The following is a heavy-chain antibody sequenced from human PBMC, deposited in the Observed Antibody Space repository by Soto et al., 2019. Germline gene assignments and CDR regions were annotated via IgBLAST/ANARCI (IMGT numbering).Heavy chain of an antibody. Sequence: GKTNYNPSVKSRVTISVDTSENQFSLKWSSVTAADTAVDYCARHGTESGSYNSLFQHWAQGTLVTVSS. CDR3: ARHGTESGSYNSLFQH. D-gene: IGHD1-26*01. CDR2: GKT. J-gene: IGHJ4*02. V-gene: IGHV4-59*08.